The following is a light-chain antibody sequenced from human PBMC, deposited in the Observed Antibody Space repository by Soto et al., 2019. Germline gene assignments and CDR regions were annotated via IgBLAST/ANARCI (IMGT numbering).Light chain of an antibody. Sequence: EIVMTQSPATLSVSPGERATLSCRASQSVNSNLAWYQQKSGQAPRLLISGASTRATGIPARFSGSGSETEFTLTISSLQSEDFAVYYCQQYNNWWTFGQGTKVEMK. CDR3: QQYNNWWT. CDR2: GAS. V-gene: IGKV3-15*01. CDR1: QSVNSN. J-gene: IGKJ1*01.